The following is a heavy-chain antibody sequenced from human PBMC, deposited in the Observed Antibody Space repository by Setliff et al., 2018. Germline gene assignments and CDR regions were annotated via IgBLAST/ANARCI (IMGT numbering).Heavy chain of an antibody. D-gene: IGHD6-13*01. CDR3: ARRIGTGHQAFDI. CDR2: IYPGDSDT. Sequence: PGESLKLSCKGSGYSFTSYWIGWVRQMPGKGLDWMGIIYPGDSDTRYSPSFQGQVTISADKSISTAYLQWSSLKASDTAMYYCARRIGTGHQAFDIWGQGTMVTVSS. V-gene: IGHV5-51*01. J-gene: IGHJ3*02. CDR1: GYSFTSYW.